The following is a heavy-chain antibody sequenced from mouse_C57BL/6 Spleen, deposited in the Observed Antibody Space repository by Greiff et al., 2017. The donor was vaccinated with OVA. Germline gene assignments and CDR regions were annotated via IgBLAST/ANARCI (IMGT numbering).Heavy chain of an antibody. CDR1: GYTFTDYY. CDR3: ARSPYYSNSWCAY. CDR2: LNPNNGGT. D-gene: IGHD2-5*01. V-gene: IGHV1-26*01. Sequence: EVQLQQSGPELVKPGASVKISCKASGYTFTDYYMNWVKQSHGKSLEWIGDLNPNNGGTSYNQKFKGKATLTVDKSSSTAYMELRSLTSEDSAVYYCARSPYYSNSWCAYWGQGTLVTVSA. J-gene: IGHJ3*01.